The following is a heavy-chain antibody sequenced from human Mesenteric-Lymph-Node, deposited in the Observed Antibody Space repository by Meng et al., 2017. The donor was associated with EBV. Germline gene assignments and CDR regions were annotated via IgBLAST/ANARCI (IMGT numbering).Heavy chain of an antibody. CDR2: ISYDGSNK. Sequence: GGCGGGVVQPGRSLRLSCAASGVTFRNEVVHWVRQPPGKGLEWVALISYDGSNKYYADPVKGRFTISRDNSKNTLFLQMNSLRAEDTAVYYCTRSVVATTNWFDPWGQRTLVTVSS. CDR1: GVTFRNEV. D-gene: IGHD1-26*01. V-gene: IGHV3-30-3*01. J-gene: IGHJ5*02. CDR3: TRSVVATTNWFDP.